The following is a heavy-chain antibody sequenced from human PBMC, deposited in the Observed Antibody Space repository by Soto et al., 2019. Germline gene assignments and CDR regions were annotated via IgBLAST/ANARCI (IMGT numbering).Heavy chain of an antibody. CDR2: VFYSGTT. D-gene: IGHD2-15*01. Sequence: PSETLSLTCTVSGGSISSGGYYWSWIRQHPGKGLEWIGYVFYSGTTYYNPSLKSRVTISVVTSENEFSLRLSSVTDADTAVYYCAREEYCSGGSCYSGRYFDYWGQGTLVTVS. V-gene: IGHV4-31*03. CDR3: AREEYCSGGSCYSGRYFDY. CDR1: GGSISSGGYY. J-gene: IGHJ4*02.